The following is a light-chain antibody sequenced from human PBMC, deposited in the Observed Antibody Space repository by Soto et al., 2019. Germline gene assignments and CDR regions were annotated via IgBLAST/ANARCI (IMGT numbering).Light chain of an antibody. J-gene: IGKJ4*01. CDR2: DTS. CDR1: QGVSSY. Sequence: EVVLTQSPATRSLSPGERATLSCRASQGVSSYLAWYQQKPGQTPRLLIYDTSNRATGVPTRFSGSGSGTEGTLTINSLESEDFAVYYCQPRNNWTRTFGGGTKVDIK. V-gene: IGKV3-11*01. CDR3: QPRNNWTRT.